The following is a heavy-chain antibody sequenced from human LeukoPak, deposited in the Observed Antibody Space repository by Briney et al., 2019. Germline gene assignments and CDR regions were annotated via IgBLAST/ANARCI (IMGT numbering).Heavy chain of an antibody. Sequence: GGSLRLSCAASGFTFSSYWMSWVRQAPGKGLEWVSAISGSGGSTYYADSVKGRFAISRDNSKNTLYLQMNSLRAEDTAVYYCAKVSSIAAAVDYWGQGTLVTVSS. CDR1: GFTFSSYW. D-gene: IGHD6-13*01. J-gene: IGHJ4*02. CDR3: AKVSSIAAAVDY. V-gene: IGHV3-23*01. CDR2: ISGSGGST.